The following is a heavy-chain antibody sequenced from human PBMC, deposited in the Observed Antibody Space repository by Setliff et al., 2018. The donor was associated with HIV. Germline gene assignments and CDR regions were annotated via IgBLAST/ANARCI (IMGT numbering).Heavy chain of an antibody. CDR2: IKKDGSDK. CDR3: ASSRPPDDSSGYLDH. J-gene: IGHJ4*01. V-gene: IGHV3-7*03. Sequence: GGSLRLSCAASGLTFSNSWMTWVRQAPGKGLEWVANIKKDGSDKFYVDSVKGRFAISRDNAKNSLNLEMNSHRAEDTAIYYCASSRPPDDSSGYLDHWGQGTLVTVSS. D-gene: IGHD3-22*01. CDR1: GLTFSNSW.